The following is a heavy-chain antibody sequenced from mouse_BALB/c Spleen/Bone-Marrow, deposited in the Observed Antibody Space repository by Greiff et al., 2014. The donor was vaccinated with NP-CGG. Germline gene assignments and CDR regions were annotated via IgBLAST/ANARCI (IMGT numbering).Heavy chain of an antibody. V-gene: IGHV5-12-1*01. CDR3: TRHGGYYPYYYAMDY. CDR1: GFAFSSYD. D-gene: IGHD2-3*01. CDR2: ISHGGGTT. J-gene: IGHJ4*01. Sequence: EVKLVESGGGLVKPGGSLKLSCAASGFAFSSYDMSWVRQTPEKWLEWVAYISHGGGTTYYSDTVKGRFTISRDNAKNTLYLQMSSLKSEDTAIYYCTRHGGYYPYYYAMDYWGQGTSVTVSS.